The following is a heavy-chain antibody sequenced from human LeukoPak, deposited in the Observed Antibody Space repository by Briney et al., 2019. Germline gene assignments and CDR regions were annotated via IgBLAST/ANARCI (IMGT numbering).Heavy chain of an antibody. V-gene: IGHV4-30-4*01. CDR2: IYYSGST. CDR1: GGSISSGDYY. Sequence: SETLSLTCTVSGGSISSGDYYWSWIRQPPGKGLEWIGYIYYSGSTYYNPSLKSRVTISVDTSKNQFSLKLSSVTAADTAEYYCVRVLLWFGESGYYFDYWGQGTLVTVSS. CDR3: VRVLLWFGESGYYFDY. D-gene: IGHD3-10*01. J-gene: IGHJ4*02.